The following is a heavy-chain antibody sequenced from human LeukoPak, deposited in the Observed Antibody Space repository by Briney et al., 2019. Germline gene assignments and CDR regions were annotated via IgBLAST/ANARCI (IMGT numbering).Heavy chain of an antibody. CDR3: ARTPSLPIWSGYWFCFDY. V-gene: IGHV4-61*02. CDR2: IYTSGST. J-gene: IGHJ4*02. CDR1: GGSISSGSYY. D-gene: IGHD3-3*01. Sequence: SQTLSLTCTVSGGSISSGSYYWSWIRQPAGKGLEWIGRIYTSGSTNYNPSLKSRVTISVDTSKNQFSLKLSSVTAADTAVYYCARTPSLPIWSGYWFCFDYWGQGTLVTVSS.